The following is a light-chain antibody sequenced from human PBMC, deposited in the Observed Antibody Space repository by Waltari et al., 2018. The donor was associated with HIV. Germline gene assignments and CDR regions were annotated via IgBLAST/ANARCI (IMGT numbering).Light chain of an antibody. V-gene: IGLV1-36*01. CDR2: YDD. CDR1: SSTIGINA. Sequence: QSVLTQPPSVSEAPRQRVTLSCSGSSSTIGINAVNWYQQLPGKAPKLLIYYDDLLPSGVSDRFSGSKSGSSASLAISGLQSEDEADYYCAAWDDSLNGWVFGGGTKLTVL. J-gene: IGLJ3*02. CDR3: AAWDDSLNGWV.